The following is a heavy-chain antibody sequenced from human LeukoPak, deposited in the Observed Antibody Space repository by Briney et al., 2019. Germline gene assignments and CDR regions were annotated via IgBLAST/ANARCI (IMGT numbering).Heavy chain of an antibody. CDR2: IYYSGST. CDR1: GGSISSSSYY. V-gene: IGHV4-39*07. Sequence: SETLSLTCTVSGGSISSSSYYWGWIRQPPGKGLEWIGSIYYSGSTYYNPSLKSRVTISVDTSKNQFSLKLSSVTAADTAVYYCARALTVTRDYWGQGTLVTVSS. D-gene: IGHD4-17*01. J-gene: IGHJ4*02. CDR3: ARALTVTRDY.